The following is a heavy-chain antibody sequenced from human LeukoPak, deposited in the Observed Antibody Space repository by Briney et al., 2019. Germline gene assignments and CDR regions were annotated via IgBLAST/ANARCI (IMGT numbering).Heavy chain of an antibody. J-gene: IGHJ4*02. CDR1: GFTFRSYW. Sequence: GGSLRLSCAASGFTFRSYWMSWVRQAPGKGLEWVANINQDGSDKYYVDSVKGRFTISRDNAKNSLYLEMNSLRAEDTAVYYCARVLWGGSGSGYDYWGQGSLVTVSS. CDR2: INQDGSDK. V-gene: IGHV3-7*04. D-gene: IGHD3-10*01. CDR3: ARVLWGGSGSGYDY.